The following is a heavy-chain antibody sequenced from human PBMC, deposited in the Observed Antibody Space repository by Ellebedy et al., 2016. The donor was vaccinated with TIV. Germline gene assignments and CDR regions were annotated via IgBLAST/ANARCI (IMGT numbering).Heavy chain of an antibody. CDR1: GYSFTSYW. CDR2: IYPGDSDT. D-gene: IGHD6-13*01. V-gene: IGHV5-51*01. Sequence: GESLKISXKASGYSFTSYWIGWVRQMPGKGLEWMGIIYPGDSDTTYSPSFQGQVTISADKSSSTAYLQWSSLKASDTAMYYCARQSRYSSSWSGFDYWGQGTLVTVSS. J-gene: IGHJ4*02. CDR3: ARQSRYSSSWSGFDY.